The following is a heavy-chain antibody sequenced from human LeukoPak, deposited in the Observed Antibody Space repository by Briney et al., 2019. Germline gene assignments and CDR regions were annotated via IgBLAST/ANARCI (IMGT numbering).Heavy chain of an antibody. J-gene: IGHJ4*02. Sequence: SETLSLTCTVSGGSISSYYWSWIRQPPGKGLEWIGYIYYSGSTNYNPSLKSRVTISVDTSKNQFSLKLSSVTAADTAVYYCARGNYYDRLGDYWGQGTLVTVSS. V-gene: IGHV4-59*01. CDR2: IYYSGST. CDR1: GGSISSYY. D-gene: IGHD3-22*01. CDR3: ARGNYYDRLGDY.